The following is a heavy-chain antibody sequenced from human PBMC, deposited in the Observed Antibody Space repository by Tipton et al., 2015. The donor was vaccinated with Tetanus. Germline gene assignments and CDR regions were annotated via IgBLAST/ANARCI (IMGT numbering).Heavy chain of an antibody. CDR3: AKESFPEGPRRYYYYGMDV. J-gene: IGHJ6*02. D-gene: IGHD3-16*02. Sequence: SLRLSCAASGFTFSDYYMNWIRQAPGKGLEWVSYISSSGSTIYYADSVKGRFTISRDNAKNSLYLQMNSLRAEDTAVYYCAKESFPEGPRRYYYYGMDVWGQGTTVTVSS. CDR1: GFTFSDYY. CDR2: ISSSGSTI. V-gene: IGHV3-11*01.